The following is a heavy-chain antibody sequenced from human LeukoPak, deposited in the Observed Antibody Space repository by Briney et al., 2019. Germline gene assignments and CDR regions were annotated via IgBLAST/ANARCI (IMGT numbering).Heavy chain of an antibody. D-gene: IGHD4-23*01. J-gene: IGHJ5*02. V-gene: IGHV3-21*01. CDR3: ARDLDYGGNSVWFDP. CDR1: GFTFSSYS. CDR2: ISSSSSYI. Sequence: GGSLRLSCAASGFTFSSYSMNWVRQAPGKGLEWVSPISSSSSYIYYADSVKGRFTISRDDAKNSLYLQMNSLRAEDTAVYYCARDLDYGGNSVWFDPWGQGTLVTVSS.